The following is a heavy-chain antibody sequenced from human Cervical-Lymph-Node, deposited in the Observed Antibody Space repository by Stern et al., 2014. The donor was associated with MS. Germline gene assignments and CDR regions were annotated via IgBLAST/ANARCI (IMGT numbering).Heavy chain of an antibody. V-gene: IGHV2-70*01. CDR1: GFSLSTTGMC. CDR2: LDWDGNK. D-gene: IGHD2-21*01. J-gene: IGHJ4*02. Sequence: QVTLRESGPALVKPTQTLTLTCTFSGFSLSTTGMCLSWIRPPPGNALEWLALLDWDGNKYYSTALKTRLTISKDTSKNQVVLTMTNMAPLDTATYFCVRAREGYYLDYWGQGIPVTVSS. CDR3: VRAREGYYLDY.